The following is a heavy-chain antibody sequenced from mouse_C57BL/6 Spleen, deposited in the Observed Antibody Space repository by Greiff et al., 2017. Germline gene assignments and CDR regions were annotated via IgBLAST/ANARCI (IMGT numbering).Heavy chain of an antibody. CDR3: ERERRYYGYDGYFDY. D-gene: IGHD2-2*01. CDR1: GYTFTSYW. Sequence: VKLQQPGTELVKPGASVKLSCKASGYTFTSYWMHWVKQRPGQGLEWIGNINPSNGGTNYNEKFKSKATLTVDKSSSTAYMQLSSLTSEDSAVLDCERERRYYGYDGYFDYWGQGTTLTVSS. CDR2: INPSNGGT. J-gene: IGHJ2*01. V-gene: IGHV1-53*01.